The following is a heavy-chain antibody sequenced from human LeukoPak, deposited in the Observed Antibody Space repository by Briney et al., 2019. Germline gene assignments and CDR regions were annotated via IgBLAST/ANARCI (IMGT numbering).Heavy chain of an antibody. V-gene: IGHV4-61*10. Sequence: SETLSLTCAVSGGSISSGNYYWSWIRQPAGKGLEWIGYIYYSGSTNYNPSLKSRVTISVDTSKNQFSLKLSSVTAADTAVYYCASSLNYYYMDVWGKGTTVTVSS. CDR2: IYYSGST. D-gene: IGHD2-8*01. J-gene: IGHJ6*03. CDR1: GGSISSGNYY. CDR3: ASSLNYYYMDV.